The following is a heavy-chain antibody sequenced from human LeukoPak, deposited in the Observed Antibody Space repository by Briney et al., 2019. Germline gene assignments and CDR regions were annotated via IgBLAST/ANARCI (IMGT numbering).Heavy chain of an antibody. Sequence: PSETLSLTCSVSGGSIISGGYYWSWIRQHPGKGLEWIGYIYYSGSTYYNPSLKSRVTISVDTSKNQFSLNLSSVTAADTAVYYCARDLGRNNPQYFLHWGQGTLVTVSS. CDR1: GGSIISGGYY. CDR2: IYYSGST. D-gene: IGHD2/OR15-2a*01. J-gene: IGHJ1*01. V-gene: IGHV4-31*03. CDR3: ARDLGRNNPQYFLH.